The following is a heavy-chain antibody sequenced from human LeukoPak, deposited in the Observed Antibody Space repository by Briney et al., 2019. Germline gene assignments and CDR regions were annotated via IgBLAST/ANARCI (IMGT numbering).Heavy chain of an antibody. CDR2: ISWNSGSI. J-gene: IGHJ4*02. CDR1: GFTFDDYA. Sequence: GGSPRLSCAASGFTFDDYAMHWVRQAPGKGLEWVSGISWNSGSIGYADSVKGRFTISRDNAKNSLYLQMNSLRAEDTAVYYCARDPPLGAFDYWGQGTLVTVSS. D-gene: IGHD3-10*01. V-gene: IGHV3-9*01. CDR3: ARDPPLGAFDY.